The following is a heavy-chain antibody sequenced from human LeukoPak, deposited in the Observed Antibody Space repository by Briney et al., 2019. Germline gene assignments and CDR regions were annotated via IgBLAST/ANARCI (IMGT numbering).Heavy chain of an antibody. CDR1: GDSISSSTHY. Sequence: SETLSLTCSVSGDSISSSTHYWGWIRQPPGKGLEWIGYIHHSGTTSYNPSLKSRITISVDPSMNQFSLKLTSMTAADTAVYYCAGRGYAMAYWGQGTLVTVSS. D-gene: IGHD5-12*01. CDR3: AGRGYAMAY. V-gene: IGHV4-39*07. J-gene: IGHJ4*02. CDR2: IHHSGTT.